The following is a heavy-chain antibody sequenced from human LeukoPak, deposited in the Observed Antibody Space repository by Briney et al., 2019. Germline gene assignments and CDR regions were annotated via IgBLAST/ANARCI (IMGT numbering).Heavy chain of an antibody. Sequence: TGGSLRLSCAASGFTFSSYEMNWVRQAPGKGLEWVSSMSSSSSYIYYADSVKGRFTISRDNAKNSLYLQMNSLRAEDTAVYYCARDRYSPYSSGWDLFDYWGQGTLVTVSS. CDR3: ARDRYSPYSSGWDLFDY. V-gene: IGHV3-21*01. CDR1: GFTFSSYE. CDR2: MSSSSSYI. J-gene: IGHJ4*02. D-gene: IGHD6-19*01.